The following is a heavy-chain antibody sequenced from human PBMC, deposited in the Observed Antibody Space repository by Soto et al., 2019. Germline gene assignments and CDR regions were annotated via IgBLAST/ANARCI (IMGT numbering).Heavy chain of an antibody. J-gene: IGHJ4*02. Sequence: SETLSLTXTVSGGSISSGDYYGSWIRQPPGKGLEWIGYIYYSGSTYYNPSLKSRVTISVDTSKHQFSLKLSSVTAAETAVYYCARGTKITFGGVIAFDYWGQGTLVTV. CDR2: IYYSGST. D-gene: IGHD3-16*02. CDR3: ARGTKITFGGVIAFDY. CDR1: GGSISSGDYY. V-gene: IGHV4-30-4*01.